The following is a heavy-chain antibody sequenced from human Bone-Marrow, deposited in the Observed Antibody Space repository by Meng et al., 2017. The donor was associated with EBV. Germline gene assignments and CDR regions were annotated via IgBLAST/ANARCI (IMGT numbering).Heavy chain of an antibody. D-gene: IGHD6-19*01. Sequence: QIPLQQSGPTPVKPTQSLTLSCTFSGFSLITSGVGGCWIRQPPGEERVWLTLIYWHDDKPYSPSLKSRLTITKNTSNNQVVLTMPNMDPVDTTTYYCAHSQWHPSFDPWGQGTLVTVSS. CDR2: IYWHDDK. J-gene: IGHJ5*02. CDR1: GFSLITSGVG. V-gene: IGHV2-5*01. CDR3: AHSQWHPSFDP.